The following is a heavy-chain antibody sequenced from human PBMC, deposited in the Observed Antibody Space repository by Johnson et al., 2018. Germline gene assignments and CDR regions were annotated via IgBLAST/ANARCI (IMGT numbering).Heavy chain of an antibody. CDR1: SFTFGTYG. Sequence: QVQLVESGGGVVQPGRSLRLSCAVSSFTFGTYGIHCVRQAPGKGLEWVAVISFDGNNKYYADSVKGRFIISRDNSKNTLYLQMNSLRAEDTAVYYCAKLLITMIVVAPFQHWGQGTLVTVSS. V-gene: IGHV3-30*18. CDR2: ISFDGNNK. CDR3: AKLLITMIVVAPFQH. J-gene: IGHJ1*01. D-gene: IGHD3-22*01.